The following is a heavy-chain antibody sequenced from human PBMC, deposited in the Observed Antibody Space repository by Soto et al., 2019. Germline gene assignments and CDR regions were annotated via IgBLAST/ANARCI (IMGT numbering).Heavy chain of an antibody. CDR2: IYYSGST. CDR3: ARDRREYDFWSGYYPNYYYYGMDV. D-gene: IGHD3-3*01. Sequence: PSETLSLTCPVAGGTISSGGYYWSWISQHPGKGLEWIGYIYYSGSTYYNPSLKSRVTISVDTSKNQFSLKLSSVTAADTAVYYCARDRREYDFWSGYYPNYYYYGMDVWGQGTTVTVSS. J-gene: IGHJ6*02. CDR1: GGTISSGGYY. V-gene: IGHV4-31*03.